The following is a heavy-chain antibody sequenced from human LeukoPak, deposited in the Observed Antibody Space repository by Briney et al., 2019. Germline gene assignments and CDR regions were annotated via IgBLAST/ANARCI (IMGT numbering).Heavy chain of an antibody. CDR1: GGSISSYY. CDR2: IHASGNT. CDR3: ARDLGYGYYFYYYLDV. D-gene: IGHD5-18*01. V-gene: IGHV4-61*02. J-gene: IGHJ6*03. Sequence: KASQTLSLTCTVSGGSISSYYGTWIRQPAGKGLEYLGRIHASGNTYYNPSLNSRVAISIDTSKNQFSLKVSSVAAADTAVYYCARDLGYGYYFYYYLDVWGKGTTVTVSS.